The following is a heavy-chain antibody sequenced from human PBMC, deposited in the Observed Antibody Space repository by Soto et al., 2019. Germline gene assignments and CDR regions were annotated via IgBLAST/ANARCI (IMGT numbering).Heavy chain of an antibody. D-gene: IGHD3-22*01. J-gene: IGHJ3*02. CDR1: DVSVSSNTHY. CDR3: ARRRYYDTVDAFDI. Sequence: QVHLQESGPGLVKPSETLSLTCTVSDVSVSSNTHYWTWIRQPPGKGLEWIAYIYYSGSTNYNPSLKSRVTISVDTSKNQFSPKLSSVTAADTAVYYCARRRYYDTVDAFDIWGQGTMVTDSS. V-gene: IGHV4-61*01. CDR2: IYYSGST.